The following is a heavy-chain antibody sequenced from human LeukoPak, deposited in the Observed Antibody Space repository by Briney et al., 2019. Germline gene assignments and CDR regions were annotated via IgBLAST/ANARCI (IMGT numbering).Heavy chain of an antibody. D-gene: IGHD5-12*01. CDR1: GFTFRDYY. V-gene: IGHV3-11*01. J-gene: IGHJ4*02. CDR2: ITTAGSAP. Sequence: GGSPRLSCAASGFTFRDYYMTWIRQAPGKGLEWVSYITTAGSAPYYADSVKGRFTISRDNAKSSLYLQMNSLRAEDTAVYYCARYSGYGLNFDFWGQGVLVTVSS. CDR3: ARYSGYGLNFDF.